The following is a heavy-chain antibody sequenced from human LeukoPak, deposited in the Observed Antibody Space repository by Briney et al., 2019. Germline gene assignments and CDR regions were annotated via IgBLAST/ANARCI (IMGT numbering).Heavy chain of an antibody. D-gene: IGHD1-26*01. V-gene: IGHV1-18*01. CDR1: GYTFTSYG. J-gene: IGHJ4*02. CDR3: AREGGPIVGATGFGY. Sequence: ASVKVSCKASGYTFTSYGISWVRQAPGQGLEWMGWISAYNGNTNYAQKLQGRVTITRDTSASTAYMELSSLRSEDTAVYYCAREGGPIVGATGFGYWGQGTLVTVSS. CDR2: ISAYNGNT.